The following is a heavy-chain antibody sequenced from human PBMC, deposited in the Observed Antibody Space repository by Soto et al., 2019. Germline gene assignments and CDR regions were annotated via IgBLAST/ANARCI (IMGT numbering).Heavy chain of an antibody. J-gene: IGHJ6*02. CDR3: AIKNNI. Sequence: QLQQQESGPGLVKPSETLSLICSVSGRSISSTNDPWGWIRQPPGKGREWIGSIYYSGSTDYNPSLKSRVTISVEPSKNQFSPKLSSVTAADTAVYHCAIKNNIWGQGTTVTVSS. V-gene: IGHV4-39*01. CDR1: GRSISSTNDP. D-gene: IGHD1-1*01. CDR2: IYYSGST.